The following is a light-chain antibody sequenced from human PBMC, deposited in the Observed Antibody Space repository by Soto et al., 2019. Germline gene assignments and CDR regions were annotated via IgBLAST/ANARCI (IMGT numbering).Light chain of an antibody. CDR2: RAS. CDR1: QNIYSN. J-gene: IGKJ1*01. Sequence: IPLTQSPATVSVSPGETVTLSCRASQNIYSNLGWYQQRPGQAPRLIIYRASTRATGIPARFSGSGSGTDFTLTISSLQPEDVATFYCQNYNNVPWTFGQGTKVDIK. CDR3: QNYNNVPWT. V-gene: IGKV3-15*01.